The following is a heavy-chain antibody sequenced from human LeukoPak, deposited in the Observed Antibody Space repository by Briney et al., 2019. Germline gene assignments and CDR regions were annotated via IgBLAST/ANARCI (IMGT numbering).Heavy chain of an antibody. J-gene: IGHJ4*02. D-gene: IGHD6-19*01. Sequence: SETLSLTCTVSGDSISGVYWSWIRQPPGKGLEWIGYVYYSGSTYYNPSLKSRVTISVDTSKNQFSLKLSSVTAADTAVYYCARLGSHYYFDYWGQGTLVTVSS. CDR1: GDSISGVY. CDR3: ARLGSHYYFDY. CDR2: VYYSGST. V-gene: IGHV4-59*12.